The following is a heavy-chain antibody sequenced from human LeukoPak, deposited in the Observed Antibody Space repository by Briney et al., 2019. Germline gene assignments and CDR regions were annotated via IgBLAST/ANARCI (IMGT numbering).Heavy chain of an antibody. J-gene: IGHJ4*02. Sequence: PGGSLRLSCSASGFPFSSYGMHWVRQAPGKGLEWVAVIWYDGSNKYYADSVKGRFTISRDNSKNTLYLQMNSLRAEDTAVYYCARDSYSSGPFDYWGQGTLVTVSS. D-gene: IGHD6-19*01. V-gene: IGHV3-33*08. CDR3: ARDSYSSGPFDY. CDR1: GFPFSSYG. CDR2: IWYDGSNK.